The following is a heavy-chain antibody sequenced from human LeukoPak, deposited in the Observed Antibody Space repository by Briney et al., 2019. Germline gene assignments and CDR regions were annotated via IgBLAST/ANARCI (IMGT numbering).Heavy chain of an antibody. Sequence: PGWSLRLSCAASGFTFSSYNMNWVRQAPGKGLEWVSYISISSTTIYYADSVKGRFTISRDNGTNSLSLQMNSLRAEDAAVYSCASSPYYKDNRGTRHWYFDLWGRGTLVTVSS. CDR1: GFTFSSYN. J-gene: IGHJ2*01. V-gene: IGHV3-48*01. D-gene: IGHD3-22*01. CDR2: ISISSTTI. CDR3: ASSPYYKDNRGTRHWYFDL.